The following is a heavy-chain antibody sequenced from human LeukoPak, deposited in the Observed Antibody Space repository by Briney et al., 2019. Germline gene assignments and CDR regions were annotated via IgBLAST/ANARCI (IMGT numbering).Heavy chain of an antibody. V-gene: IGHV3-7*01. Sequence: GGSLRLSCAASGFTFSNYWMSWVRQAPGKGLEWVANIKQDGSEKYYVDSVKGRFTISGDNAKNSLYLQMNSLRAEDTAVYYCARGLLGWNPFDYWGQGTLVTVSS. D-gene: IGHD1-1*01. J-gene: IGHJ4*02. CDR2: IKQDGSEK. CDR3: ARGLLGWNPFDY. CDR1: GFTFSNYW.